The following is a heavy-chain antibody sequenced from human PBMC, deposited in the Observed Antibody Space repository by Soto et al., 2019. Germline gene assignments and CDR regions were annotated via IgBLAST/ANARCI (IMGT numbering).Heavy chain of an antibody. CDR1: GFTFSSYA. J-gene: IGHJ4*02. CDR2: ISGSGGST. CDR3: AKNGVVRGVTCLFDY. V-gene: IGHV3-23*01. Sequence: EVQLLESGGGLVQPGGSLRLSCAASGFTFSSYAMSWVRQAPGKGLEWVSAISGSGGSTYYADSVKGRFTISRDNSKNPRYRQMNSLRAEDRAVYYCAKNGVVRGVTCLFDYWGQVTLVTVS. D-gene: IGHD3-10*01.